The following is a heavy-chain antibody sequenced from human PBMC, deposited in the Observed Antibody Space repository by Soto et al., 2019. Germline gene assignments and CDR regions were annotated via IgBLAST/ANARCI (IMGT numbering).Heavy chain of an antibody. J-gene: IGHJ6*02. V-gene: IGHV5-51*01. CDR2: LYPGDSNI. D-gene: IGHD6-25*01. Sequence: DSLKISCRGSGYSFSNSWIGWVRQMPGKGLELMGILYPGDSNIRYSPSFQGQVAISADKSIGTAYLQWSSLKASDTAMYYCPTPEGGYCSGTRCHWETPLYTHVCGHGTTVTVS. CDR3: PTPEGGYCSGTRCHWETPLYTHV. CDR1: GYSFSNSW.